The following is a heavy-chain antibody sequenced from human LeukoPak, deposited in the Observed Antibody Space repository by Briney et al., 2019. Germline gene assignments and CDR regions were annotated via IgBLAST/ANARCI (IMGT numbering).Heavy chain of an antibody. D-gene: IGHD6-19*01. Sequence: ASVKVSCKASGYSFSSYGISWVRQAPGQGLEWMGWISAYNGNTNYAQKLQGRVTMTTDTSTSTAYMELRSLRSDDTAVYYCANSIVVAGSWFDPWGQGTLVTVSS. V-gene: IGHV1-18*01. CDR2: ISAYNGNT. CDR3: ANSIVVAGSWFDP. J-gene: IGHJ5*02. CDR1: GYSFSSYG.